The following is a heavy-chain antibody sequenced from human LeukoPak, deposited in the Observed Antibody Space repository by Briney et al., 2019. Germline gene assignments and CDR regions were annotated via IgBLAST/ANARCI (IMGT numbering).Heavy chain of an antibody. CDR2: ISGSGGST. CDR3: AKSDLTGFGWYFDY. V-gene: IGHV3-23*01. CDR1: GFNFSSYA. D-gene: IGHD3-9*01. J-gene: IGHJ4*02. Sequence: GGSLRLSCAASGFNFSSYAMSWVRQAPGKGLEWVSSISGSGGSTYYADSVKGRFTISRDNSKNTLYLQMNSLRAEDTAVYYCAKSDLTGFGWYFDYWGQGTLVTVSS.